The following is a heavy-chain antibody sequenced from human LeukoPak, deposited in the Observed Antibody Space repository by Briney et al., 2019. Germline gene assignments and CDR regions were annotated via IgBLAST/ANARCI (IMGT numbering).Heavy chain of an antibody. V-gene: IGHV4-4*02. CDR2: IYHSGAT. D-gene: IGHD3-22*01. J-gene: IGHJ5*02. CDR1: GDSVSSDNW. Sequence: PSGTLSLTCAVSGDSVSSDNWWSWVRQPPGKGLEWIGEIYHSGATNYKSSLKSRVTISMDKSKDQFSLKLTSVTAADTAVYYCARGEYYDTSGDRKNWFGPWGQGTLVTVSP. CDR3: ARGEYYDTSGDRKNWFGP.